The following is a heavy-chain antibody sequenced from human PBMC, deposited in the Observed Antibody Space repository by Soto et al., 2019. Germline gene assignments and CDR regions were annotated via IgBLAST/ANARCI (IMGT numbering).Heavy chain of an antibody. V-gene: IGHV3-30-3*01. Sequence: GGSLRLSCAASGFTFSSYAMHWVRQAPGKGLEWVAVISYDGSNKYYADSVKGRFTISRDNSKNTLYLQMNSLRAEDTAVYYCARNEAVMHNWFAPWGQGTLVTVSS. CDR1: GFTFSSYA. D-gene: IGHD4-4*01. CDR2: ISYDGSNK. CDR3: ARNEAVMHNWFAP. J-gene: IGHJ5*02.